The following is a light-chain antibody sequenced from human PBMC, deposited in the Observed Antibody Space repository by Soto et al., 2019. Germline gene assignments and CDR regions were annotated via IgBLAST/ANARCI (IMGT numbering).Light chain of an antibody. CDR3: QQYSDWPPLT. V-gene: IGKV3-15*01. Sequence: EIVMTQSPATLSVSPGERATLSCRASQSVSSNLAWYQQIPGQAPRLLIYGGSTRATGVPARFSGGWSGTEFTLTISSLQSEDFAVYYWQQYSDWPPLTFGGGTKVQIK. J-gene: IGKJ4*02. CDR1: QSVSSN. CDR2: GGS.